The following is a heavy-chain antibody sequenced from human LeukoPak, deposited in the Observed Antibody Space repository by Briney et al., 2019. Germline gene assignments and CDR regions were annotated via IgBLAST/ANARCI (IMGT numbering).Heavy chain of an antibody. V-gene: IGHV3-48*03. J-gene: IGHJ4*02. CDR2: ISSGSTI. Sequence: SGGSLRLSCAASGFTFSSYEMNWVRQAPGKGLEWVSYISSGSTIYDADSVKGRFTISRDNAKNSLYLQMNSLRAEDTAVYYCARESSAVAGAPLDYWGQGTLVTVSS. D-gene: IGHD6-19*01. CDR1: GFTFSSYE. CDR3: ARESSAVAGAPLDY.